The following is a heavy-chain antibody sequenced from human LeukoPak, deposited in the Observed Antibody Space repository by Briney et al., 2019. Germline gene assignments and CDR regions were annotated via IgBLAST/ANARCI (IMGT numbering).Heavy chain of an antibody. V-gene: IGHV4-31*03. CDR2: IYYSGST. Sequence: SETLSLTCTVSGGSISSGGYYWSWIRQHPGKGLEWIGYIYYSGSTYYNPSLKSRVTISVDTSKNQFSLKLSSVTAADTAVYYCARDMGIQLWTLFDYWGQGTLVTVSS. J-gene: IGHJ4*02. D-gene: IGHD5-18*01. CDR3: ARDMGIQLWTLFDY. CDR1: GGSISSGGYY.